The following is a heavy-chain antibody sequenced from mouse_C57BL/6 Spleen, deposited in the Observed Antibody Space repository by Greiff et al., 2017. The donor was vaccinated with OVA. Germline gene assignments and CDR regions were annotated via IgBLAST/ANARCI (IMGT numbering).Heavy chain of an antibody. V-gene: IGHV14-1*01. D-gene: IGHD1-1*01. J-gene: IGHJ3*01. Sequence: EVQLQQSGAELVRPGASVKLSCTASGFNIKDYYMHWVKQRPEQGLEWIGRIDPEDGDTEYAPKFQGKATMTADTSSNTAYLQLSSLTSEDTAVYYCTPITTVVATKFAYWDQGTLVTVSA. CDR1: GFNIKDYY. CDR2: IDPEDGDT. CDR3: TPITTVVATKFAY.